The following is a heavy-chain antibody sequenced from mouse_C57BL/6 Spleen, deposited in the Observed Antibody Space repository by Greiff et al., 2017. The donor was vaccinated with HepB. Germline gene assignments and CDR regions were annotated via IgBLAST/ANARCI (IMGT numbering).Heavy chain of an antibody. CDR3: TRETSGFAY. V-gene: IGHV5-9-1*02. CDR1: GFTFSSYA. CDR2: ISSGGDYI. Sequence: EVKVVESGEGLVKPGGSLKLSCAASGFTFSSYAMSWVRQTPEKRLEWVAYISSGGDYIYYADTVKGRFTISRDNARNTLYLQMSSLKSEDTAMYYCTRETSGFAYWGQGTLVTVSA. J-gene: IGHJ3*01.